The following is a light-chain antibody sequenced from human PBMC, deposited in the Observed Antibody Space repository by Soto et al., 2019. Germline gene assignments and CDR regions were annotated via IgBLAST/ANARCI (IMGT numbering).Light chain of an antibody. CDR3: LQYKNWPIT. CDR2: GAS. J-gene: IGKJ5*01. CDR1: QNVDSNY. Sequence: EIVLTQSPGTLSLSPGEGATLSCRASQNVDSNYLAWYQQKPGQAPRIILFGASGRATGIPDRFSGSGSGTEFTLTISSLQSEDFAVYYCLQYKNWPITFGQGTRLEI. V-gene: IGKV3-20*01.